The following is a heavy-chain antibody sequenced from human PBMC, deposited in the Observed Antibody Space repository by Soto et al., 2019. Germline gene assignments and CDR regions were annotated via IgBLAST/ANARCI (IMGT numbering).Heavy chain of an antibody. J-gene: IGHJ4*02. Sequence: QVQLQQWGAGLLKPSETLSLTCAVYGGSFSGYYWSWIRQPPGKGLEWMGEINHSGSTNYNPSLKSRVTISVDTSKNQFSLKLSSVTAADTAVYYCARGGYYYGSGSYKRIGRPFDYWGQGTLVTVSS. CDR3: ARGGYYYGSGSYKRIGRPFDY. D-gene: IGHD3-10*01. CDR2: INHSGST. V-gene: IGHV4-34*01. CDR1: GGSFSGYY.